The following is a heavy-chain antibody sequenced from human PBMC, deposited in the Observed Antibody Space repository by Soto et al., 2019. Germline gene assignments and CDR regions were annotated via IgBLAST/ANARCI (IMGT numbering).Heavy chain of an antibody. Sequence: QVQLQESGPGLVKPSGTLSLTCAVSGGSFTSNNWWTWVRQPPGQGLEWIGEIYRTGSTNYNPSLKSRITLSLDKADNRVSLKVTSLTAADTAVYYCASRDPGTSVDYWGQGTLVTVSS. CDR3: ASRDPGTSVDY. V-gene: IGHV4-4*02. D-gene: IGHD1-7*01. CDR1: GGSFTSNNW. CDR2: IYRTGST. J-gene: IGHJ4*02.